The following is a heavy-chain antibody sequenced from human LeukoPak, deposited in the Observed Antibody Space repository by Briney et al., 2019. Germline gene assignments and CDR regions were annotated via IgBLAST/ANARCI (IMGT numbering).Heavy chain of an antibody. Sequence: PGGSLRLSCAASGFTFSSYWMSWVRQAPGKGLEWVANIKQDGSEKYYVDSVKGRFTISRDNSKNTLYLQMNSLRAEDTAVYYCAKDGYSSSWTGFDYWGQGTLVTVSS. CDR3: AKDGYSSSWTGFDY. D-gene: IGHD6-13*01. CDR2: IKQDGSEK. J-gene: IGHJ4*02. CDR1: GFTFSSYW. V-gene: IGHV3-7*01.